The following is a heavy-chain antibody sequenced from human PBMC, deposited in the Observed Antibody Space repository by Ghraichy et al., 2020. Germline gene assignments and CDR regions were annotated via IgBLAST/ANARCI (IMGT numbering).Heavy chain of an antibody. J-gene: IGHJ4*02. CDR1: GGSFSGYY. Sequence: SETLSLTCAVYGGSFSGYYWSWIRQRPGKGLEWIGEINHSGSTNYNPSLKSRVTISVDTSKNQFSLKLSSVTAADTAGYYCAGLGYDSSGYYIDYWGQGTLVTVSS. D-gene: IGHD3-22*01. CDR2: INHSGST. CDR3: AGLGYDSSGYYIDY. V-gene: IGHV4-34*01.